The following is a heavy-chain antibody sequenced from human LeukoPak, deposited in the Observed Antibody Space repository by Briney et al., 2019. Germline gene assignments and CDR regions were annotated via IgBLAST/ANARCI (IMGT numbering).Heavy chain of an antibody. J-gene: IGHJ4*02. CDR3: TTDRGITIRPLFDY. V-gene: IGHV3-15*01. Sequence: GGSLRLSCAASGFTFNTAWMSWVRQAPGKGLEWVGHIKGEPDGGTTHYAAPVKGRFFISRDDSKNTLYLYMNSLKSDDRAVYYCTTDRGITIRPLFDYWGQGTLVTVSS. CDR2: IKGEPDGGTT. CDR1: GFTFNTAW. D-gene: IGHD3-10*01.